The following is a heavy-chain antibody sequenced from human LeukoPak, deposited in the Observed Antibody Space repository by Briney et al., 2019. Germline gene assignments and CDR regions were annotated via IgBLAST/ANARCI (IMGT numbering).Heavy chain of an antibody. Sequence: GGSLRLSCAASGFTFSDYYMSWIRQAPGKGLEWVSYISSSGSTIYYADSVKDRFTISRDNAKNSLYLQMNSLRAEDTAVYYCARGRYCSGGSCYPPAEYAFDIWGQGTMVTVSS. CDR1: GFTFSDYY. V-gene: IGHV3-11*01. D-gene: IGHD2-15*01. CDR2: ISSSGSTI. J-gene: IGHJ3*02. CDR3: ARGRYCSGGSCYPPAEYAFDI.